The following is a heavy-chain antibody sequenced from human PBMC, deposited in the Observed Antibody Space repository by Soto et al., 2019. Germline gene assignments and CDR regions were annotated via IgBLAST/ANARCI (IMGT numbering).Heavy chain of an antibody. CDR1: GDSITAYY. V-gene: IGHV4-59*01. CDR3: ARDKGGEFLKGSGMDV. J-gene: IGHJ6*02. D-gene: IGHD3-10*01. CDR2: IYHNGET. Sequence: QMQLQESGPGLVKPSETLSLICSVSGDSITAYYLSWLRQSPGKELEWIGYIYHNGETNYNPSLKSRVTISAETSKTQFSLRLSSVTAADTGVYYCARDKGGEFLKGSGMDVWGQGTTVIVSS.